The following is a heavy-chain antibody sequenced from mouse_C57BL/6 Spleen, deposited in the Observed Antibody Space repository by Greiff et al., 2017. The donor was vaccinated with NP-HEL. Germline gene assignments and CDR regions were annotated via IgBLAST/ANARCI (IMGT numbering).Heavy chain of an antibody. CDR3: AREVDY. CDR1: GYTFTDYY. Sequence: VQLQQSGPVLVKPGASVKMSCKASGYTFTDYYMNWVKQSHGKSLEWIGVINPYNGGTSYNQKFKGKATLTVDKSSSTAYMEHSLTSEDSAIYYCAREVDYWGQGTTLTVSS. J-gene: IGHJ2*01. V-gene: IGHV1-19*01. CDR2: INPYNGGT.